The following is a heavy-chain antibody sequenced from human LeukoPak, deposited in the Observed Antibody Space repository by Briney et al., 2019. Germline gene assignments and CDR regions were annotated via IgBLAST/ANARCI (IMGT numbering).Heavy chain of an antibody. J-gene: IGHJ6*03. CDR3: ARDYSSGWYWGYYYYMDV. D-gene: IGHD6-19*01. Sequence: PGGSLRLSCAASGFTFSSYWMSWVRQAPGKGLEWVANIKQDGSEKYYVDSVKGRFTISRDNAKNSLYLQMNSLRAEDTAVYYCARDYSSGWYWGYYYYMDVWGKGTTVTVSS. CDR2: IKQDGSEK. CDR1: GFTFSSYW. V-gene: IGHV3-7*01.